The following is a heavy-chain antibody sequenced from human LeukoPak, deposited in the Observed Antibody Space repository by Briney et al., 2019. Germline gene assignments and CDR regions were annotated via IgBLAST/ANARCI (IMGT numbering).Heavy chain of an antibody. J-gene: IGHJ3*01. CDR1: GGSFSGYY. D-gene: IGHD5-18*01. CDR2: INHSGTT. Sequence: SETLSLTCAVYGGSFSGYYWSWIRQPPGKGLEWIGEINHSGTTYYNPSLKSRVTISLDTSKNQFSLKVSSVTAADTAVYYCARAQLWLQSHFDVWGQGTMVTVSS. CDR3: ARAQLWLQSHFDV. V-gene: IGHV4-34*01.